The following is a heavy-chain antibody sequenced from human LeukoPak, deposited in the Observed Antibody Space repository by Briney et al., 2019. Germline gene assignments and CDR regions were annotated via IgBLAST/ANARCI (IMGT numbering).Heavy chain of an antibody. CDR2: ISSISYI. V-gene: IGHV3-21*01. Sequence: PGGSLTLSCAASGFTFSSYKLNGVRPAPGKELEWVSSISSISYIYYADSVKGRFTISRDNGKAALYLQMNSLRAEDTAVYYCARVICSSTSCYDYYYDGMDVWGQGTTVTVSS. J-gene: IGHJ6*02. CDR1: GFTFSSYK. CDR3: ARVICSSTSCYDYYYDGMDV. D-gene: IGHD2-2*01.